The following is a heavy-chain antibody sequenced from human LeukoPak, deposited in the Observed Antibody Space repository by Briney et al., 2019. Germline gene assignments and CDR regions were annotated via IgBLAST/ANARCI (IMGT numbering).Heavy chain of an antibody. J-gene: IGHJ4*02. CDR2: INSDGSST. Sequence: GGSLRVSCAASGFIFSSYWMHWVRQAPGKGRVWVSRINSDGSSTSYADSVKGRFNISRDNAKNTLYLQMNSLRAEDTAVYYCARVGGYDPFDYWGQGTLVTVSS. CDR3: ARVGGYDPFDY. CDR1: GFIFSSYW. D-gene: IGHD5-12*01. V-gene: IGHV3-74*01.